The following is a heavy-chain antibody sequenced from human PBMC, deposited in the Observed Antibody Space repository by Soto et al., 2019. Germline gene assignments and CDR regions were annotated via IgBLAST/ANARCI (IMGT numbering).Heavy chain of an antibody. CDR2: INGSSSTM. CDR3: ARGDRFRCSGDRSFSDGIFLS. J-gene: IGHJ5*02. Sequence: EVQLVESGGGLVQRGGSLRLSCAASGFTFGIYSMNWVRQAPGKGLEWISYINGSSSTMYYADSVKGRFIISRDNADNSLYLQMDSLRDADTAVYYCARGDRFRCSGDRSFSDGIFLSWRQGTLVTVSS. V-gene: IGHV3-48*02. CDR1: GFTFGIYS. D-gene: IGHD2-15*01.